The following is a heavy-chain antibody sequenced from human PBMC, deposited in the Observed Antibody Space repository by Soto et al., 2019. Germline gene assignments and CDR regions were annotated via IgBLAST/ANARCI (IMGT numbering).Heavy chain of an antibody. CDR1: GFTFSSYA. D-gene: IGHD5-12*01. CDR3: AKKRGGRQTYSGYDPFDY. J-gene: IGHJ4*02. V-gene: IGHV3-23*01. CDR2: ISGSGGST. Sequence: EVQLLESGGGLVQPGGSLRLSCAASGFTFSSYAMSWVRQAPGKGLEWVAAISGSGGSTYYADSVKGRFTISRDNSKNTLYLQMNSLRADDTAVYYCAKKRGGRQTYSGYDPFDYWGQGTLVTVSS.